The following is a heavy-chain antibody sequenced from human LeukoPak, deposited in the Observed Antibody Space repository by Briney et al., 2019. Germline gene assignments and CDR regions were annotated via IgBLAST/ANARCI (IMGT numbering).Heavy chain of an antibody. Sequence: ASVKVSCKASGYTXTSYGISWVRQAPGQGLEGMGLISAYNCNTNYAQKLQGRVTMTTDTSTSTSYMELRSLRSDHTAVYYCARETATAMGYYFDYWGQGTLVTVSS. D-gene: IGHD5-18*01. V-gene: IGHV1-18*01. CDR1: GYTXTSYG. J-gene: IGHJ4*02. CDR2: ISAYNCNT. CDR3: ARETATAMGYYFDY.